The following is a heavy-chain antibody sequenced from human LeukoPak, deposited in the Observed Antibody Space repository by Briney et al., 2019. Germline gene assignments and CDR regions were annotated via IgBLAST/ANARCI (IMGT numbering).Heavy chain of an antibody. CDR3: ASGPGEEYYYYGMDV. CDR1: GYTFTSYY. Sequence: GASVKVSCKASGYTFTSYYMHWVRQAPGQGLEWMGGIIPIFGTANYAQKFQGRVTITADESTSTAYMELSSLRSEDTAVYYCASGPGEEYYYYGMDVWGQGTTVTVSS. D-gene: IGHD3-10*01. V-gene: IGHV1-69*13. J-gene: IGHJ6*02. CDR2: IIPIFGTA.